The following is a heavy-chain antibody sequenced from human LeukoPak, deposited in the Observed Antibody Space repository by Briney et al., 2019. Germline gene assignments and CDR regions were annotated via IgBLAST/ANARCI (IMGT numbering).Heavy chain of an antibody. CDR1: GFTFDDYA. CDR3: ARDKMAENDVLDV. D-gene: IGHD2-8*01. J-gene: IGHJ3*01. V-gene: IGHV3-49*04. CDR2: IRSKSHGGTT. Sequence: GGSLRLSCAASGFTFDDYAMHWVRQAPRKGLEWVGFIRSKSHGGTTDYAATVKGRFIISRDDSKSIAYLQMDSLKTEDTAVYYCARDKMAENDVLDVWGQGTMVTVSS.